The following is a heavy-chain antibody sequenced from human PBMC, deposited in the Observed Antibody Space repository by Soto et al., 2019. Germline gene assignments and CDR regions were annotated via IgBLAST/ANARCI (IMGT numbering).Heavy chain of an antibody. CDR3: ARNGGDFWSGPSLGP. CDR1: GGSISSGYYY. CDR2: IYYSGNT. V-gene: IGHV4-30-4*01. D-gene: IGHD3-3*01. Sequence: PSETLSLTCSVSGGSISSGYYYWSWIRQPPGKGLEWIGNIYYSGNTYYNPSLKSRLIISIDTSKNQFSLKLSSVTAADTAVYYCARNGGDFWSGPSLGPWGQGTLVTVSS. J-gene: IGHJ5*02.